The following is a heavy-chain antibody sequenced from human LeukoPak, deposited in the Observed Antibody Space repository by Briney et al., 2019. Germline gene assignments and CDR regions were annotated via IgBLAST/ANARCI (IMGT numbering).Heavy chain of an antibody. V-gene: IGHV1-18*01. CDR2: SSTYNANT. CDR1: GYTFTTYG. D-gene: IGHD5-18*01. CDR3: ARDQKGVVETPTYYYYGMDV. Sequence: ASVKVSCKASGYTFTTYGINWVRQAPGQGLEWMGWSSTYNANTNYARELQGRVTMTTDISTRTAYMELRSLRSDDTAVYYCARDQKGVVETPTYYYYGMDVWGQGTTVTVSS. J-gene: IGHJ6*02.